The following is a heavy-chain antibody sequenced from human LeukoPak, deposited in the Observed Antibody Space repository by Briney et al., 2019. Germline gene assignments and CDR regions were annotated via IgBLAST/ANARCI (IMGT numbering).Heavy chain of an antibody. CDR3: ARAELRFLEWLLGDY. CDR1: GFTFSSYS. D-gene: IGHD3-3*01. V-gene: IGHV3-48*01. Sequence: GGSLRLSCAASGFTFSSYSMNWVRQAPGKGLEWVSYISSSSSTIYYADSVKGRFTISRDNAKNSLYPQMNSLRAEDTAVYYCARAELRFLEWLLGDYWGQGTLVTVSS. J-gene: IGHJ4*02. CDR2: ISSSSSTI.